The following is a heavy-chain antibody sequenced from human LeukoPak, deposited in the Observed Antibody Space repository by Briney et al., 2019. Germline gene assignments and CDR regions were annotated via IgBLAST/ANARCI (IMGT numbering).Heavy chain of an antibody. CDR1: GYTLTGYY. D-gene: IGHD1-26*01. CDR2: INPNSGGT. J-gene: IGHJ4*02. V-gene: IGHV1-2*02. CDR3: ARDSGSYEDFDY. Sequence: ASVKVSCKASGYTLTGYYMHWVRQAPGQGLEWMGWINPNSGGTNYAQKFQGRVTMTRDTSISTAYMELSRLRSDDTAVYYCARDSGSYEDFDYWGQGTLVTVSS.